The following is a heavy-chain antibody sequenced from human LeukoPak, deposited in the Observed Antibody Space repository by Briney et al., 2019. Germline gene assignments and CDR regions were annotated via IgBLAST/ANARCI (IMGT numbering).Heavy chain of an antibody. CDR1: GYTLTSYY. V-gene: IGHV1-46*01. D-gene: IGHD6-19*01. CDR3: AEDRSGWYSMDY. J-gene: IGHJ4*02. Sequence: ASVKVSCKASGYTLTSYYMHWMRQAPGQGLEWMGIINPSGGSTSYAQKFQGRVTMTRDTSTSTVYMELSSLRSEDTAVYYCAEDRSGWYSMDYWGQGTLVTVSS. CDR2: INPSGGST.